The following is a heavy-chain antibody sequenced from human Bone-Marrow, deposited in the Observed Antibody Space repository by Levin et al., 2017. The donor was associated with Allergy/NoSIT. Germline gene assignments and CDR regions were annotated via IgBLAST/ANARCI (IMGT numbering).Heavy chain of an antibody. J-gene: IGHJ4*02. CDR1: GFTVSSNY. CDR2: IYSGGST. CDR3: AGGYNFKSFDC. Sequence: GESLKISCAASGFTVSSNYMSWVRQAPGKGLEWVSVIYSGGSTYYADSVQGRFTISRDNSKNTLYLQMNSLRGEDTAVYYCAGGYNFKSFDCWGQGTLVTVSS. V-gene: IGHV3-53*01. D-gene: IGHD5-18*01.